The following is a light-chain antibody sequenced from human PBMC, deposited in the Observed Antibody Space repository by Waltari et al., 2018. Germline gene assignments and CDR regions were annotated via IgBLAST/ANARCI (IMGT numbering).Light chain of an antibody. CDR1: SSNIGSNI. CDR2: SND. J-gene: IGLJ2*01. CDR3: AAWDDSLDGLV. V-gene: IGLV1-44*01. Sequence: QSVLTQPPSASGTPGQRVTISCSASSSNIGSNIVNWYQQLPGTAPKLLIHSNDQRPSGVPDRFSGSKSGTSASLAISGLQSEDETDYYCAAWDDSLDGLVFGGGTKLTVL.